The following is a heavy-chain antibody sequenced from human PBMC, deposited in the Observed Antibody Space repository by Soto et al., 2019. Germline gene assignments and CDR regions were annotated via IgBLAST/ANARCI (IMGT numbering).Heavy chain of an antibody. CDR3: AKNPGYYYDSTGYHFDY. J-gene: IGHJ4*02. Sequence: GGSLRLSCAASGFIVSNAWMSWVRQAPGKGLELVGRIKKNADGGTTDYAAPVEGRFTISRDDSKNTLFVQMNSLRAEDTAVYYCAKNPGYYYDSTGYHFDYWGQGT. V-gene: IGHV3-15*01. D-gene: IGHD3-22*01. CDR1: GFIVSNAW. CDR2: IKKNADGGTT.